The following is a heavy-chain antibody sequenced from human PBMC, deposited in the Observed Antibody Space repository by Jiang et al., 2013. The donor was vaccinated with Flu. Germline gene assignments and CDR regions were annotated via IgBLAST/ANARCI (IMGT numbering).Heavy chain of an antibody. CDR3: ARTGWDGMDV. D-gene: IGHD1-26*01. V-gene: IGHV4-34*01. Sequence: LLKPSETLSLTCAVYGGSFSGYYWSWIRQPPGKGLEWIGEINHSGSTNYNPSLKSRVTISVDTSKNQFSLKLSSVTAADTAVYYCARTGWDGMDVWGQGTTGHRLL. J-gene: IGHJ6*02. CDR2: INHSGST. CDR1: GGSFSGYY.